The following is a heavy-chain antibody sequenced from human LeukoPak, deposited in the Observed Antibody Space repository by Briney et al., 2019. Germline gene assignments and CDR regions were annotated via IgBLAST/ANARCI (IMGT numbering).Heavy chain of an antibody. CDR1: GDSVSSNSAA. V-gene: IGHV6-1*01. CDR3: ARSLGGDYGSGSYYLDY. Sequence: SQTLSLTCAISGDSVSSNSAAWNWIRQSPSRGLEWLGRTYYRSKWYNDYAVSVKSRITINPDTSKNQFYLQLNSVTPEDTAVYYCARSLGGDYGSGSYYLDYWGQGTLVTVSS. CDR2: TYYRSKWYN. J-gene: IGHJ4*02. D-gene: IGHD3-10*01.